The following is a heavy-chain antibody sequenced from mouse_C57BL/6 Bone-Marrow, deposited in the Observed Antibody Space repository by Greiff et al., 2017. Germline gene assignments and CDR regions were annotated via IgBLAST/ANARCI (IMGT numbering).Heavy chain of an antibody. J-gene: IGHJ1*03. CDR2: IDPEDGET. V-gene: IGHV14-2*01. CDR3: ARRGYFDV. CDR1: GFNIKDYY. Sequence: VQLQQSGAELVKPGASVKLSCTASGFNIKDYYMHWVKQRTEQGLEWIGRIDPEDGETKYAPKFQGTATITADTSSNTAYLQLISLTSEDTAVYYCARRGYFDVWGTGTTVTVSS.